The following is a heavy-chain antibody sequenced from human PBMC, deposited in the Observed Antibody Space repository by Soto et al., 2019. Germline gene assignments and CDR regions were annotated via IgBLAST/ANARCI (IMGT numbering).Heavy chain of an antibody. D-gene: IGHD2-21*02. V-gene: IGHV5-51*01. Sequence: PGESLKISCSVSGYSFTSNWIAWVRQVPGKGLEGMGIVYPGDSDARYSPSFQGQVTMSADKSLSTAYLQWRTLKASDSAIYYCARLETAITRRSFDYWGQGTLVTVSS. CDR3: ARLETAITRRSFDY. J-gene: IGHJ4*02. CDR2: VYPGDSDA. CDR1: GYSFTSNW.